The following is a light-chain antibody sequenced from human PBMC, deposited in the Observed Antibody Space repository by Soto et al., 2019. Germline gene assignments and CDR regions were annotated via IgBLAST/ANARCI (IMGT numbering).Light chain of an antibody. CDR3: QQYGSSPSWT. V-gene: IGKV3-11*01. Sequence: EIVLTQSPATLSLYPGERATLSCRASQSVSSYLAWYQQKPGQAPRLLIYDASSRATGIPARFSGSGSGTDFTLTITSLEPEDFAVYYCQQYGSSPSWTFGQGTKVDIK. J-gene: IGKJ1*01. CDR2: DAS. CDR1: QSVSSY.